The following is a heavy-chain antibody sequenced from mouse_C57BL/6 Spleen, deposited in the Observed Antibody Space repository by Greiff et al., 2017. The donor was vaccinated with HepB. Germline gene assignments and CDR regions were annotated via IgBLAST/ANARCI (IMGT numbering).Heavy chain of an antibody. V-gene: IGHV1-69*01. J-gene: IGHJ2*01. D-gene: IGHD3-2*02. CDR2: IDPSDSYT. Sequence: VQLQQSGAELVMPGASVKLSCKASGYTFTSYWMHWVKQRPGQGLEWIGEIDPSDSYTNYNQKFKGKSTLTVDKSSSTAYMQLSSLTSEDSAVYYCARSGDSSGYLYYFDYWGQGTTLTVSS. CDR3: ARSGDSSGYLYYFDY. CDR1: GYTFTSYW.